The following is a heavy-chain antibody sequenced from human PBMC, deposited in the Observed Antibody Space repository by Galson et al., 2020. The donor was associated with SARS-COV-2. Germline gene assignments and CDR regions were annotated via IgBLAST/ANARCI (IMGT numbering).Heavy chain of an antibody. J-gene: IGHJ4*02. Sequence: GGSLRLSCAASGFTFSSYGMHWVRQAPGKGLEWVAVIWYDGSNNYYADSVKGRLTSSRDNSKNTLYLQMNSLRAEYTAVYYCARESDSSSGEKYDFDHWCQGTLVSVSS. V-gene: IGHV3-33*01. CDR3: ARESDSSSGEKYDFDH. D-gene: IGHD6-13*01. CDR2: IWYDGSNN. CDR1: GFTFSSYG.